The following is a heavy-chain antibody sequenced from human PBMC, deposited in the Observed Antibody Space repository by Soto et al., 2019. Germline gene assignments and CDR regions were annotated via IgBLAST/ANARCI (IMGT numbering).Heavy chain of an antibody. V-gene: IGHV4-59*08. CDR1: GTSFTTYY. CDR2: ILNSGRP. J-gene: IGHJ4*02. CDR3: ARGPTTENVDS. Sequence: PSETLSLTCSVSGTSFTTYYWSWIRQPPGKGLEWIGHILNSGRPYNNPSLKSRVTISVDTSMNQVSLALSSVTAADTAVYYCARGPTTENVDSRGQGILVTGSS.